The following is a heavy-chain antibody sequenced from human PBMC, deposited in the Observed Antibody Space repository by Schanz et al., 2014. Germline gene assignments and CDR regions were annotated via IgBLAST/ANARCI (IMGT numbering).Heavy chain of an antibody. CDR3: AKDLAAVGVFDY. CDR1: GFGFDDYA. D-gene: IGHD6-13*01. Sequence: EVQLLESGGGLVQPGGSLRLSCAASGFGFDDYAMSWVRQAPGKGLEWVSCINWNGGSTGYAGSVKGRFTISRDNSKNTLDLQMNSLRAEDTAIYCCAKDLAAVGVFDYWGQGSLVTVSP. J-gene: IGHJ4*02. V-gene: IGHV3-20*04. CDR2: INWNGGST.